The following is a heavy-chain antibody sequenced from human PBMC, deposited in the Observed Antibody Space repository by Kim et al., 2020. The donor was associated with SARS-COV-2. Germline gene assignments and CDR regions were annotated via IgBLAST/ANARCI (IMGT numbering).Heavy chain of an antibody. J-gene: IGHJ4*02. D-gene: IGHD3-22*01. Sequence: GRTYYANSMKDRYTTSRDNSKNTLYLQMNSLRADDTAVYYCAKEGVITNWGQGTLVTVSS. V-gene: IGHV3-23*01. CDR3: AKEGVITN. CDR2: GRT.